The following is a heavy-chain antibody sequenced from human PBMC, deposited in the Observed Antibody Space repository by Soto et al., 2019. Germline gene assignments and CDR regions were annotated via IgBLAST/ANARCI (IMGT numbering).Heavy chain of an antibody. V-gene: IGHV3-53*01. CDR1: GFTVSSNY. J-gene: IGHJ4*02. Sequence: GSLRLSCAASGFTVSSNYMSWVRQAPGKGLEWVSVIYSGGSTYYADSVKGRFTISRDNSKNTLYLQMNSLRAEDTAVYYCARDHPYYYDSSGYSDYWGQGTLVTVSS. D-gene: IGHD3-22*01. CDR2: IYSGGST. CDR3: ARDHPYYYDSSGYSDY.